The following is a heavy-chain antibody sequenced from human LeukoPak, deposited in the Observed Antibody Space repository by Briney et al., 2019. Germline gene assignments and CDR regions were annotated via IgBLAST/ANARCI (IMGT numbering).Heavy chain of an antibody. D-gene: IGHD3-3*01. CDR3: ARSAAYDFWSGFNPLDY. J-gene: IGHJ4*02. CDR1: GGSISSSSYY. Sequence: SETLSLTCTVSGGSISSSSYYWGWIRQPPGKGLEWIGFIYYSGGTYYNPSLKSRDTISVDTSKNQFSLKLSSVTAADTAVYYCARSAAYDFWSGFNPLDYWGQGTLVTVYS. CDR2: IYYSGGT. V-gene: IGHV4-39*01.